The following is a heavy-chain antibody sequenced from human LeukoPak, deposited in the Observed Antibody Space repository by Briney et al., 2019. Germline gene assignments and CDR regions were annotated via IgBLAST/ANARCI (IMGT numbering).Heavy chain of an antibody. D-gene: IGHD3-10*01. CDR2: IYYSGCT. J-gene: IGHJ4*02. CDR1: GGSISSYY. Sequence: SETLSLTCTVSGGSISSYYWSWIRQPPGKGLEWIGYIYYSGCTNYNPSLKSRVTISVDTSKNQFSLKLSSVTAADTAVYYCARLLWFGEYYFDYWGQGTLVTVSS. V-gene: IGHV4-59*01. CDR3: ARLLWFGEYYFDY.